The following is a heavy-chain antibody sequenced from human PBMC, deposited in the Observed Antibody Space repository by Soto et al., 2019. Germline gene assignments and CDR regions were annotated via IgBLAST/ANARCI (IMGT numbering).Heavy chain of an antibody. D-gene: IGHD6-19*01. CDR3: ARSGWYSGPFDY. Sequence: ASLKVSCKASGYTFTSYGISWVRQAPGQGLEWMGWIVAYNGNTNYAQKLQGRVTMTTDTSTSTAYMELRSLRSDDTAVYYRARSGWYSGPFDYWGQGTMGTVSS. CDR2: IVAYNGNT. J-gene: IGHJ4*02. CDR1: GYTFTSYG. V-gene: IGHV1-18*01.